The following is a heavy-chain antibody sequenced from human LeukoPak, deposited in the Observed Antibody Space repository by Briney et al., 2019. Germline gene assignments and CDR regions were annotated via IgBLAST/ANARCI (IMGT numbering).Heavy chain of an antibody. D-gene: IGHD2-15*01. V-gene: IGHV3-23*01. CDR3: AKQLGYCSDGSCYFPY. J-gene: IGHJ4*02. CDR1: GFTFSSSA. CDR2: ISNNGGYT. Sequence: GGSLSLSCAASGFTFSSSAMSWVRQAPGKGLEWVSAISNNGGYTYYADSVQGRFTISRDNSKSTLCLQMNSLRAEDTAVYYCAKQLGYCSDGSCYFPYWGQGTLVTVSS.